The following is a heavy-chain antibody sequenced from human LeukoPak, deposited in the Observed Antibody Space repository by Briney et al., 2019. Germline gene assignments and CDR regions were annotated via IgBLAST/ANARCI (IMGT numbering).Heavy chain of an antibody. V-gene: IGHV1-69*13. Sequence: ASVKVSCKASGGTFSSYAISWVRQAPGQGLEWMGGIIPIFGTANYAQKFQGRVTITADESTSTAYMELSSLRSEDTAVYYCASGKEMATILASYYYYGMDVWGQGTTVTVSS. D-gene: IGHD5-24*01. CDR1: GGTFSSYA. CDR2: IIPIFGTA. CDR3: ASGKEMATILASYYYYGMDV. J-gene: IGHJ6*02.